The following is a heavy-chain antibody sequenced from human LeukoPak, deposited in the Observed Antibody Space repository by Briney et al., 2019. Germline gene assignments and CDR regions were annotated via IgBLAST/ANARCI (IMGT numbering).Heavy chain of an antibody. Sequence: GGSLRLSCAASGFTFSSYAMPWVRQAPGKGLEWVAVIAYDGSNKYYADSVKGRFTISRDNSKNTLYLQMNSLRAEDTAVYYCARDPCSGCNFDYWGQGTLVTVSS. J-gene: IGHJ4*02. V-gene: IGHV3-30-3*01. CDR1: GFTFSSYA. D-gene: IGHD2-15*01. CDR2: IAYDGSNK. CDR3: ARDPCSGCNFDY.